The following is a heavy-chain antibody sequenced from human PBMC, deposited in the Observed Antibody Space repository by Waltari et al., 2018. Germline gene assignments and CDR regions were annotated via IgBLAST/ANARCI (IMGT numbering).Heavy chain of an antibody. CDR1: GFTVSSNY. D-gene: IGHD3-16*02. V-gene: IGHV3-53*01. CDR3: ARDVYDYVWGSYRHYYYGMDV. Sequence: EVQLVESGGGLIQPGGSLRLSCAASGFTVSSNYLSWVRQAPGKGLEWVSVIYSGGSTDYADSVKGRFTISRDNAKNTLDLQMNSRRAEDTAVYYCARDVYDYVWGSYRHYYYGMDVWGQGTTVTVSS. CDR2: IYSGGST. J-gene: IGHJ6*02.